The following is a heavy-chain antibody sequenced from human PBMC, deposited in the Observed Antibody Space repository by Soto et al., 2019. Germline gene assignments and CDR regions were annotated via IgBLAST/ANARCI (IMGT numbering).Heavy chain of an antibody. CDR1: GFTLSSYS. CDR2: ISSTTNYI. J-gene: IGHJ4*02. V-gene: IGHV3-21*06. CDR3: ARESEDLTSNFDY. Sequence: VQLVESGGGLVKPGGSLRLSCAASGFTLSSYSMTWVRQAPRKGLEWVSSISSTTNYIYYGDSMKGRFTISRDNAKNSLYLEMNSLRAEDTAVYYCARESEDLTSNFDYWGQGTLVTVSS.